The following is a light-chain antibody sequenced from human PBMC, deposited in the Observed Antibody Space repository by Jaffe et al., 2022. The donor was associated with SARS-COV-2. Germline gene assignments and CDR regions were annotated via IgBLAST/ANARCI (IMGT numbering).Light chain of an antibody. CDR1: QTISSS. Sequence: EIVMTQSPATLSVSPGERATLSCRASQTISSSLAWYQQNPGQAPRLLIYDASTRATGIPARFSGSGSGTEFTLTISSLQSEDFAVYYCQQYHKWPITFGQGTRLEIK. CDR3: QQYHKWPIT. J-gene: IGKJ5*01. CDR2: DAS. V-gene: IGKV3-15*01.